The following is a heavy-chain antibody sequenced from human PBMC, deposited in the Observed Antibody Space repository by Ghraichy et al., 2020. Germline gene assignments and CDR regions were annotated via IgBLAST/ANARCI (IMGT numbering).Heavy chain of an antibody. CDR3: AKDITTPDIVVVVAATIFDY. V-gene: IGHV3-23*01. J-gene: IGHJ4*02. D-gene: IGHD2-15*01. CDR2: ISGSGGST. Sequence: GGSLRLSCAASGFTFSSYAMSWVRQAPGKGLEWVSAISGSGGSTYYADSVKGRFTISRDNSKNTLYLQMNSLRAEDTAVYYCAKDITTPDIVVVVAATIFDYWGQGTLVTVSS. CDR1: GFTFSSYA.